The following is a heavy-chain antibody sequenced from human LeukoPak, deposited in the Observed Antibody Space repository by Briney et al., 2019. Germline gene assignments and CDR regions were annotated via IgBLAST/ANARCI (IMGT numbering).Heavy chain of an antibody. J-gene: IGHJ4*02. CDR3: ARDLRAAAGTTGY. D-gene: IGHD6-13*01. V-gene: IGHV1-2*06. CDR2: INPNSGGT. CDR1: GYTFTGYY. Sequence: GASVKVSRKASGYTFTGYYMHWVRQAPGQGLEWMGRINPNSGGTNYAQKFQGRVTMTRDTSISTAYMELSRLRSDDTAVYYCARDLRAAAGTTGYWGQGTLVTVSS.